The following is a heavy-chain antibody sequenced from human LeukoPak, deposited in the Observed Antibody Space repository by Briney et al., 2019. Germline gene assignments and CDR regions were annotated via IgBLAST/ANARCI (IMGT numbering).Heavy chain of an antibody. Sequence: ASVKASCKASGYTFTGYYIHWVRQAPGQGLEWMGWINPNSGATNYAQKFQGRVTMTRDTSISTAYMELSRLRSDDTAVYYCARDLGGGTVTNWFDPWGQGTLVTVSS. CDR2: INPNSGAT. J-gene: IGHJ5*02. CDR1: GYTFTGYY. D-gene: IGHD2-15*01. CDR3: ARDLGGGTVTNWFDP. V-gene: IGHV1-2*02.